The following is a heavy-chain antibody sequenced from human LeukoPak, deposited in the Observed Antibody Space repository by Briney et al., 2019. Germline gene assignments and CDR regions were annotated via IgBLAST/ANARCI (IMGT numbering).Heavy chain of an antibody. CDR3: VRDGGNWDVDY. CDR2: IYSSGGT. CDR1: GGSISRGHYF. J-gene: IGHJ4*02. Sequence: SETLSLTCTVSGGSISRGHYFWGWIRQPPGKELEWIGSIYSSGGTHYNPSLNSRLTISADTSKNQFSLNLRSVTAADTAVYFCVRDGGNWDVDYWGQGTLVTVSS. V-gene: IGHV4-39*07. D-gene: IGHD3-16*01.